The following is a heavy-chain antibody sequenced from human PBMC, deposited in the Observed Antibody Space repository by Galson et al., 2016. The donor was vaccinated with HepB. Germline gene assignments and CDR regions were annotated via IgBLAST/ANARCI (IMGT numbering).Heavy chain of an antibody. D-gene: IGHD3-22*01. J-gene: IGHJ5*02. CDR2: IFYNGIS. CDR3: ARRDYYDSSGHAPLIDP. V-gene: IGHV4-31*03. CDR1: GGSINSGGYY. Sequence: TLSLTCTVSGGSINSGGYYWTWIRQHPGKGLAWIGYIFYNGISYYTPSLKSRLTISLDTSTNQFSLKLTSVTAADTAVYYCARRDYYDSSGHAPLIDPWGQGTLVTVSS.